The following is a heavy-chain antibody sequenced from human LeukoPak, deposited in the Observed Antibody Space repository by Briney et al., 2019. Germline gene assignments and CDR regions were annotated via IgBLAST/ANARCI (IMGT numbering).Heavy chain of an antibody. CDR1: GFTFNSYA. J-gene: IGHJ4*02. Sequence: GGSLRLSCAASGFTFNSYAMSWVRQAPGQGLEGVSAISGSGGSTYYADSVKGRFTISRDISKNTLYLQMNSLRAEDTAVYYCAKNSGGAYYYDSGDYWGQGTLVTVSS. CDR2: ISGSGGST. CDR3: AKNSGGAYYYDSGDY. V-gene: IGHV3-23*01. D-gene: IGHD3-22*01.